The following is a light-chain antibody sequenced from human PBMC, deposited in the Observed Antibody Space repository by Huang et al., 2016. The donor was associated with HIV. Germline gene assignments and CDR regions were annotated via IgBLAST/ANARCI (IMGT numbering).Light chain of an antibody. Sequence: DIQMTQSPSSVSASVGDRVSITCRASQGIGSWLAWYQQKPGKAPKIRSYTASSLQGGVPSRFSGSGSGTEFTLTITSLQPEDFATYYCQQANNFPLTFGGGTKVEIK. V-gene: IGKV1-12*01. CDR1: QGIGSW. CDR3: QQANNFPLT. CDR2: TAS. J-gene: IGKJ4*01.